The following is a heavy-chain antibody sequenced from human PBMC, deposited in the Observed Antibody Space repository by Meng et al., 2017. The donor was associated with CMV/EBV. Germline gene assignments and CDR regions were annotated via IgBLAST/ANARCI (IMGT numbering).Heavy chain of an antibody. V-gene: IGHV4-39*01. D-gene: IGHD3-10*01. CDR3: ARHNYYGSGSYYNWFDP. Sequence: SETLFLTCTVSGGSISSSSYYWGWIRQPPGKGLEWIGSIYYSGSTYYNPSLKSRVTISVDTSKNQFSLKLSSVTAADTAVYYCARHNYYGSGSYYNWFDPWGQGTLVTVSS. CDR1: GGSISSSSYY. CDR2: IYYSGST. J-gene: IGHJ5*02.